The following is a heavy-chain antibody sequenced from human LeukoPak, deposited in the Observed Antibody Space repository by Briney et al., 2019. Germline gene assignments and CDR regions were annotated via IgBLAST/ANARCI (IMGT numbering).Heavy chain of an antibody. Sequence: PGGSLILSCAASGFTVSSNYMSWVRQAPGKGLKWVSVIYSGGSTYYADSVKGRFTISRDNSKNTLYLQMNSLRAEDTAVYYCASRATVTTDRFWFDPWGQGTLVTVSS. D-gene: IGHD4-11*01. CDR3: ASRATVTTDRFWFDP. CDR2: IYSGGST. J-gene: IGHJ5*02. CDR1: GFTVSSNY. V-gene: IGHV3-53*01.